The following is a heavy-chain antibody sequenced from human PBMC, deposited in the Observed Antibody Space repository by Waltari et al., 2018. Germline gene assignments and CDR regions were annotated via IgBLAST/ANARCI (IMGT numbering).Heavy chain of an antibody. J-gene: IGHJ6*02. Sequence: QVHLVQSGAEVKKPGTSVKVSCQASGGTFSRSVISWVRQAPGRGLEWMGGIIADFGAANSTPKFQDRSSTTADESTSTIYMELSSLTSEDTAVYYCARQFYSYTMDVWGQGTTVIVSS. V-gene: IGHV1-69*01. CDR2: IIADFGAA. CDR3: ARQFYSYTMDV. D-gene: IGHD2-21*01. CDR1: GGTFSRSV.